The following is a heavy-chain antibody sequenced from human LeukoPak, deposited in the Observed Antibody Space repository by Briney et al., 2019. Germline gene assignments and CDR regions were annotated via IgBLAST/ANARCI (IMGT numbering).Heavy chain of an antibody. CDR1: GFTFSSYG. J-gene: IGHJ6*02. Sequence: GRSLRLSCAASGFTFSSYGMHWVRQAPGKGLKWVAVISYDGSNKYYADSVKGRFTISRDNSKNTLYLQMNSLRAEDTAVYYCAKDRAGRWLQIYYYYGMDVWGQGTTVTVSS. CDR3: AKDRAGRWLQIYYYYGMDV. CDR2: ISYDGSNK. D-gene: IGHD5-24*01. V-gene: IGHV3-30*18.